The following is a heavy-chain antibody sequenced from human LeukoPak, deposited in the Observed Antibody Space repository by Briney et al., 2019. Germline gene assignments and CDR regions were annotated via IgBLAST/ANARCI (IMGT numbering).Heavy chain of an antibody. V-gene: IGHV4-39*01. CDR2: IYYSGST. J-gene: IGHJ4*02. CDR1: GGSISSSSYY. CDR3: ARRGSIVGGLWDY. Sequence: SETLSLTCTVSGGSISSSSYYWGWIRQPPGKGLEWIGSIYYSGSTYYNPSLKSRVTISVDTSKNQFSLKLSSVTAADTAVYYCARRGSIVGGLWDYWGQGTLVTVSS. D-gene: IGHD1-26*01.